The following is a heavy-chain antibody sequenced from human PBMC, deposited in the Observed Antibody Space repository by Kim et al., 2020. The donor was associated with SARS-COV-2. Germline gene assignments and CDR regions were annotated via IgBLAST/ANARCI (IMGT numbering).Heavy chain of an antibody. D-gene: IGHD3-9*01. CDR1: GFTFSDYY. Sequence: GGSLRLSCAASGFTFSDYYMSWIRQAPGKGLEWVSYISSSSSYTNYADSVKGRFTISRDNAKNSLYLQMNSLRAEDTAVYYCARDSYDILTGDWFDPWGQGTLVTVSS. J-gene: IGHJ5*02. V-gene: IGHV3-11*05. CDR3: ARDSYDILTGDWFDP. CDR2: ISSSSSYT.